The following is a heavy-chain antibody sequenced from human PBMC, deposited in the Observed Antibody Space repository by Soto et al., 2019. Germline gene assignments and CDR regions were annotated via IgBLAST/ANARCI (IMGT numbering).Heavy chain of an antibody. CDR3: ARLEMEPAAGHYYYGMDV. V-gene: IGHV4-59*01. CDR2: IYYSGST. J-gene: IGHJ6*02. D-gene: IGHD1-1*01. CDR1: GGSISSYY. Sequence: PSETLSLTCSVSGGSISSYYLSWIRQPPGNGLEWIGYIYYSGSTNYNPSLKSRVTISVDTSKNQFSLKLSSVTAADTAVYYCARLEMEPAAGHYYYGMDVWGQGTTVTVSS.